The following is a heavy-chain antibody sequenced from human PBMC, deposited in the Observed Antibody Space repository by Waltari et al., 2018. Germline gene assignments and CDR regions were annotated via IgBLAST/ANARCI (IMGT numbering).Heavy chain of an antibody. Sequence: QLQLQESGPGLVKPSETLSLTCTVSGGSISSSSYYWGWIRQPPGKGLEWIGSIYYSGSTYYHPSLKSRVTSAVDTAKNQFSLKLSSVTAADTAVYYCARRGSSWLPLDYWGQGTLVTVSS. CDR1: GGSISSSSYY. J-gene: IGHJ4*02. CDR3: ARRGSSWLPLDY. V-gene: IGHV4-39*01. CDR2: IYYSGST. D-gene: IGHD6-13*01.